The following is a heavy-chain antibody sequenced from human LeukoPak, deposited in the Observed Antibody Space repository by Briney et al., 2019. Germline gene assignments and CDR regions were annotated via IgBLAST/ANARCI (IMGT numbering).Heavy chain of an antibody. J-gene: IGHJ4*02. V-gene: IGHV1-2*04. Sequence: ASVKVSCKASGYTFTGYYMHWVRQAPGQGLEWMGWINPNSGGTNYAQKFQGWATMTRDTSISTAYMELSRLRSDDTAVYYCARVSADSSGWSRPFGYWGQGTLVTVSS. CDR2: INPNSGGT. D-gene: IGHD6-19*01. CDR1: GYTFTGYY. CDR3: ARVSADSSGWSRPFGY.